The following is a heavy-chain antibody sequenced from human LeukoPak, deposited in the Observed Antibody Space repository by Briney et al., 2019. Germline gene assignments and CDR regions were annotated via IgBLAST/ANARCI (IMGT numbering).Heavy chain of an antibody. V-gene: IGHV3-23*01. CDR3: AKASVGHCSGAFCYFFDS. Sequence: PGGSLRLSCAASGFTFSTYDMSWVRQAPGKGLEWVAAICGDRPGTYHANSVKGRFTISRDNSKNTLHLQMTGLRAEDTAIHYCAKASVGHCSGAFCYFFDSWGQGTLVTVSS. CDR1: GFTFSTYD. J-gene: IGHJ4*02. CDR2: ICGDRPGT. D-gene: IGHD2-15*01.